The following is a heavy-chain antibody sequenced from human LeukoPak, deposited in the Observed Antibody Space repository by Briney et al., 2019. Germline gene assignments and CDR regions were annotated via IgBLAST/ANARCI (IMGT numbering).Heavy chain of an antibody. CDR2: IYSGGST. Sequence: GGSLRLSCAASGFTVSSNYMSWVRQAPGKGLEWVSVIYSGGSTYYADSVKGRFTISRDNSKNTLYLQINSLRAEDTAVYYCASPISTSWFGELFTWGQGTLVTVSS. CDR1: GFTVSSNY. CDR3: ASPISTSWFGELFT. J-gene: IGHJ5*02. D-gene: IGHD3-10*01. V-gene: IGHV3-66*01.